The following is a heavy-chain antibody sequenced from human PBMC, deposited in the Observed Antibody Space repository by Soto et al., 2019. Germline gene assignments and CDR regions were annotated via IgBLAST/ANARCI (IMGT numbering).Heavy chain of an antibody. CDR3: ARALAASYDY. D-gene: IGHD1-26*01. Sequence: WPTLSLNCAISGDSVSSKSATWNWIRQSPSRGLEWLGRTYYRSKWSNDYGLSVKGPITVNPDTSNNQFSLQLNSLTPEDPAVYSCARALAASYDYWGQGTLVTVSS. V-gene: IGHV6-1*01. CDR1: GDSVSSKSAT. J-gene: IGHJ4*02. CDR2: TYYRSKWSN.